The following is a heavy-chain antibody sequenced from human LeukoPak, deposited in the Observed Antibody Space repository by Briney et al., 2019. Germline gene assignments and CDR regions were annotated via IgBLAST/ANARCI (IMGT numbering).Heavy chain of an antibody. J-gene: IGHJ4*02. V-gene: IGHV1-2*02. CDR1: GYTFTGYY. D-gene: IGHD1-26*01. CDR3: ASGSYYAWVYFDY. CDR2: INPNSGGT. Sequence: ASVTVSCKASGYTFTGYYMHWVRQAPGQGLEWMGWINPNSGGTNYAQKFQGRVTMTRDTSISTAYMELSRLRSDDTAVYYCASGSYYAWVYFDYWGQGTLVTVSS.